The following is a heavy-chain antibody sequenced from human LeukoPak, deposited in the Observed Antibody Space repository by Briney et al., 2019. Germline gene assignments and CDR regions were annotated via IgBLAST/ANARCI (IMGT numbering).Heavy chain of an antibody. V-gene: IGHV3-7*03. CDR3: ARGYYDILTGLGY. J-gene: IGHJ4*02. CDR2: IKQDGSGK. D-gene: IGHD3-9*01. CDR1: GFTFSSYW. Sequence: GGSLRLSCAASGFTFSSYWMNWVRQSPGKGLEWVADIKQDGSGKYYVDSVKGRFTISRDNAKNSLYLQMDSLRGEDTAVYYCARGYYDILTGLGYWGQGTLVTVSS.